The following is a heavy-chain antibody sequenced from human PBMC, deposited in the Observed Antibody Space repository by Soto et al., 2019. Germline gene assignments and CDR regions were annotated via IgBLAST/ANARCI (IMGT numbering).Heavy chain of an antibody. J-gene: IGHJ3*02. V-gene: IGHV4-31*03. Sequence: QVQLQESDAGLVKASQTLSLTCTVSGGSVSSGAYYWTWIRQRPGKGLEWIGYIYYSGSTYYSPSLKSRLSISLDTSKNQFSLRLIAVTAADTAMYYCARVRLRAVYAFDIWGQGTIVTVSS. CDR1: GGSVSSGAYY. D-gene: IGHD5-12*01. CDR3: ARVRLRAVYAFDI. CDR2: IYYSGST.